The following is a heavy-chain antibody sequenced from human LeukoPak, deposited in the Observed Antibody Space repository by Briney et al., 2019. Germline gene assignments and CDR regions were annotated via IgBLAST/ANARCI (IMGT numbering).Heavy chain of an antibody. J-gene: IGHJ5*02. CDR1: GYTFTSYG. Sequence: VASVKVSCKASGYTFTSYGISWVRQAPGRGLEWMGWISAYNGNTNYAQKLQGRVTMTTDTSTSTAYMELRNLRSDDTAVYYCARVVLMVRGVIGRFDPWGQGTLVTVSS. CDR3: ARVVLMVRGVIGRFDP. CDR2: ISAYNGNT. D-gene: IGHD3-10*01. V-gene: IGHV1-18*01.